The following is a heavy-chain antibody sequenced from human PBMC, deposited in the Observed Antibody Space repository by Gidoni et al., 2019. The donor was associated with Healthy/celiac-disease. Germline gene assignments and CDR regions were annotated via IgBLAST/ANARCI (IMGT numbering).Heavy chain of an antibody. CDR2: ISWNSGSI. V-gene: IGHV3-9*01. D-gene: IGHD3-22*01. J-gene: IGHJ3*02. CDR1: GFTFDDYA. Sequence: EVQLVESGGGLVQPGRSLRLSCATSGFTFDDYAMHWVRQAPGKGLEWVSGISWNSGSIGYADSVKGRFTISRDNAKNSLYLQMNSLRAEDTALYYCAKDYYYDSSGAFDIWGQGTMVTVSS. CDR3: AKDYYYDSSGAFDI.